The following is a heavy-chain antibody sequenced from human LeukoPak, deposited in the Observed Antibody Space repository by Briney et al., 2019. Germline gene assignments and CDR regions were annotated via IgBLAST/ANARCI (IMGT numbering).Heavy chain of an antibody. J-gene: IGHJ5*02. CDR3: AKDGASGFGGFNWFDP. CDR2: ISSSSSTI. CDR1: GFTFSSYS. Sequence: AGGSLRLSCAASGFTFSSYSMNWVRQAPGKGLEWVSYISSSSSTIYYADSVKGRFTISRDNAKNSLYLQMNSLRAEDTAVYYCAKDGASGFGGFNWFDPWGQGTLVTVSS. D-gene: IGHD3-10*01. V-gene: IGHV3-48*01.